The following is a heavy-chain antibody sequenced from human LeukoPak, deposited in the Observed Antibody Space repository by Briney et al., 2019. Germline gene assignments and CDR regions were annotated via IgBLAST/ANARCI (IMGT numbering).Heavy chain of an antibody. CDR2: IRGSGENT. J-gene: IGHJ3*01. Sequence: GGSLRLSCAASGFTFSSYAMIWVRQVPGKGLEWVSDIRGSGENTLYADSVKGRFTISRDNSKNTLYLQMNRLRGEDPAVYYCAKDPNGDYLGAFDFWGQGTMVSVSS. CDR1: GFTFSSYA. CDR3: AKDPNGDYLGAFDF. V-gene: IGHV3-23*01. D-gene: IGHD4-17*01.